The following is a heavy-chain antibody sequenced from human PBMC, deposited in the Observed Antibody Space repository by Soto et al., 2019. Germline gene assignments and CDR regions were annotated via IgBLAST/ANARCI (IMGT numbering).Heavy chain of an antibody. D-gene: IGHD2-2*01. Sequence: QVQLVQSGAEVKKPGSSVKVSCKASGGTFSSYAISWVRQAPGQGLEWMGGIIPISGTANYAQKFQGRVTITADESTSTAYRELSSLRSEDTAVYYCVRSQGSSTSLEIYYYYYYGMDVWGQGTTVTVSS. V-gene: IGHV1-69*01. CDR2: IIPISGTA. CDR3: VRSQGSSTSLEIYYYYYYGMDV. CDR1: GGTFSSYA. J-gene: IGHJ6*02.